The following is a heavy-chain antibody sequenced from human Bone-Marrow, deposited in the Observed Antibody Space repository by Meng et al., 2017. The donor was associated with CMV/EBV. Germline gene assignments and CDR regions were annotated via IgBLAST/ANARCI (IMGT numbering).Heavy chain of an antibody. Sequence: GSLRLSCTVSGGSISSSSYYWGWIRQPPGKGLEWIGSIYYSGSTYYNPSLKSRVTISVDTSKNQFSLKLSSVTAADTAVYYCARGRGSGSYYDAFYIWGQGTMVTLSS. J-gene: IGHJ3*02. CDR3: ARGRGSGSYYDAFYI. D-gene: IGHD3-10*01. V-gene: IGHV4-39*07. CDR1: GGSISSSSYY. CDR2: IYYSGST.